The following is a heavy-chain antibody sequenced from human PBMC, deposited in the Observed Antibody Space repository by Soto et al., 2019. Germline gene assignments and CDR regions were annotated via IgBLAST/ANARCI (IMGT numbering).Heavy chain of an antibody. V-gene: IGHV3-53*01. D-gene: IGHD3-3*01. Sequence: PGGSLRLSCAASGFTVSSNYMSWVRQAPGKGLEWVSVIYSGGSTYYADSVKGRFTISRDNSKNTLYLQMNSLRAEDTAVYYCARESITIFGVVTYGMDVWGQGTTVTVSS. CDR1: GFTVSSNY. CDR2: IYSGGST. CDR3: ARESITIFGVVTYGMDV. J-gene: IGHJ6*02.